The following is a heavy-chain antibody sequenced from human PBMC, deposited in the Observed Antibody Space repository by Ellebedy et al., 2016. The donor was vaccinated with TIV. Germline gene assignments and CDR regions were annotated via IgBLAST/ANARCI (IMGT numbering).Heavy chain of an antibody. CDR3: AKEKTVAPYYFDY. Sequence: PGGSLRLSCAASGFTFSNYYMAWVRQAPGKGLEWVANIKPDGTEIYYVDSVRGRFTISRDNAKNSLYLQMNSLRVEDTAVYYCAKEKTVAPYYFDYWGQGILVTVSS. CDR1: GFTFSNYY. V-gene: IGHV3-7*01. CDR2: IKPDGTEI. J-gene: IGHJ4*02. D-gene: IGHD6-19*01.